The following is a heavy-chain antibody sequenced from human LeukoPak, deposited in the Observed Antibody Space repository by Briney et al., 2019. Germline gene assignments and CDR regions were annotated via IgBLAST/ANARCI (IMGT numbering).Heavy chain of an antibody. D-gene: IGHD6-19*01. J-gene: IGHJ4*02. CDR1: GFTFSTYG. Sequence: GGSLRLSCAASGFTFSTYGMHWVRQAPGKGLEWVAVISSDERTDYYSDSVKGRFTISRDNAKNSLYLQMNSLRAEDTAVYYCARVAGYSSGWYGGAYFDYWGQGTLVTVSS. V-gene: IGHV3-30*03. CDR2: ISSDERTD. CDR3: ARVAGYSSGWYGGAYFDY.